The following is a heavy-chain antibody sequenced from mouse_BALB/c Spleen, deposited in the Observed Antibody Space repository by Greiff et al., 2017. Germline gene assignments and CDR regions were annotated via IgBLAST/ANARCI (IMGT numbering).Heavy chain of an antibody. D-gene: IGHD1-1*01. V-gene: IGHV5-9-4*01. J-gene: IGHJ4*01. CDR1: GFTFSSYA. CDR3: ARDKDYGSSHYAMDY. Sequence: EVQVVESGGGLVKPGGSLKLSCAASGFTFSSYAMSWVRQSPEKRLEWVAEISSGGSYTYYPDTVTGRFTISRDNAKNTLYLEMSSLRSEDTAMYYCARDKDYGSSHYAMDYWGQGTSVTVSS. CDR2: ISSGGSYT.